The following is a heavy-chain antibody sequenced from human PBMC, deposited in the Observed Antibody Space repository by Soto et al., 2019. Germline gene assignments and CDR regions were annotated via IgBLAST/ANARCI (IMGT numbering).Heavy chain of an antibody. CDR1: GYTFTGYY. V-gene: IGHV1-2*02. D-gene: IGHD6-19*01. CDR3: AREGQWLVMETDGRYNWFDP. CDR2: INPNSGGT. J-gene: IGHJ5*02. Sequence: ASVKVSCKASGYTFTGYYMHWVRQAPGQGLEWMGWINPNSGGTNYAQKFQGRVTMTRDTSISTAYMELSRLRSDDTAVYYCAREGQWLVMETDGRYNWFDPWGQGTLVTVSS.